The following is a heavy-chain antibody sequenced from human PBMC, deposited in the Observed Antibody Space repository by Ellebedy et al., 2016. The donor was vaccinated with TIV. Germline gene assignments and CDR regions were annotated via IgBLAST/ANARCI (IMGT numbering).Heavy chain of an antibody. Sequence: ASVKVSCXASGYTFTSYDINWVRQATGQGLEWMGWMNPNSGNTGYAQKFQGRVTMTRNTSISTAYMELSSLRSEDTAVYYCARGHGITFGGVTYGMDVWGQGTTVTVSS. CDR1: GYTFTSYD. D-gene: IGHD3-16*01. V-gene: IGHV1-8*01. J-gene: IGHJ6*02. CDR3: ARGHGITFGGVTYGMDV. CDR2: MNPNSGNT.